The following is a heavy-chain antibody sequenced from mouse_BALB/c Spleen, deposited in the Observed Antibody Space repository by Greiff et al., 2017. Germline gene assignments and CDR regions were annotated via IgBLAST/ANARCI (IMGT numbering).Heavy chain of an antibody. D-gene: IGHD1-1*01. V-gene: IGHV14-3*02. J-gene: IGHJ4*01. CDR3: AIRSRGLLRIGYAMDY. CDR2: IDPANGNT. Sequence: EVQLQQSGAELVKPGASVKLSCTASGFNIKDTYMHWVKQRPEQGLEWIGRIDPANGNTKYDPKFQGKATITADTSSNTAYLQLSSLTSEDTAVYYCAIRSRGLLRIGYAMDYWGQGTSVTVAS. CDR1: GFNIKDTY.